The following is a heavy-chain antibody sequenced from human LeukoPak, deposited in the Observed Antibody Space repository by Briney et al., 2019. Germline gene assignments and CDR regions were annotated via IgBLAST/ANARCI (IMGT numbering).Heavy chain of an antibody. V-gene: IGHV3-23*01. CDR3: AKKGYDSSWNADFDS. CDR1: RFIFSNYA. CDR2: ISGNGGIT. J-gene: IGHJ4*02. D-gene: IGHD6-13*01. Sequence: GGSLRLSCAASRFIFSNYAMSWVRQAPGKGLEWVSSISGNGGITYYADSVKGRFTISRDNSKNTLYLQMNSLRAEDTAVYYCAKKGYDSSWNADFDSWGQGTLVIVSS.